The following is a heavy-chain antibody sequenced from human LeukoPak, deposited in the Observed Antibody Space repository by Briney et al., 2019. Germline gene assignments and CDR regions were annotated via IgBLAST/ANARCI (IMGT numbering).Heavy chain of an antibody. CDR1: GFTFSSYW. V-gene: IGHV3-74*01. J-gene: IGHJ3*02. CDR2: INSDGSST. CDR3: ASGYGSGSYHDAFDI. Sequence: PGGSLRLSCAASGFTFSSYWMHWVRQAPGKGLVWVSRINSDGSSTSYADSVKGRFTISRDNAKNTLYLQMNSLRAEDTVVYYCASGYGSGSYHDAFDIWGQGTMVTVSS. D-gene: IGHD3-10*01.